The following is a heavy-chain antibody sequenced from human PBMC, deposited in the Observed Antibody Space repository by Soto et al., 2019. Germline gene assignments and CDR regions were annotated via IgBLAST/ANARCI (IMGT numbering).Heavy chain of an antibody. D-gene: IGHD1-26*01. J-gene: IGHJ2*01. CDR1: GFTFNSYA. Sequence: QVQLVESGGGVVQPGRSLRLSCAASGFTFNSYAMHWVRQAPGKGLEWVAVISYDGSNKYYADSVKGRFTISRDNSKNTVYLQMNSLRAEDTAVYICARDWERFFDLWGRGTLVTVSS. CDR2: ISYDGSNK. CDR3: ARDWERFFDL. V-gene: IGHV3-30-3*01.